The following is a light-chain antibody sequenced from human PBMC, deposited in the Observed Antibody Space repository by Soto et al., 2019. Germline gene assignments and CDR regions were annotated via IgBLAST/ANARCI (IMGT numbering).Light chain of an antibody. CDR1: SSNIGRNI. Sequence: QSVLTQAPSASGTPGQGVTISCSGSSSNIGRNIVNWYQQVPGSAPKLLIYTDNQRPSGVPDRFSGSKSGTSASLAISGLQSGDEADYYCATWDDSLNGVIFGGGTKVTVL. J-gene: IGLJ2*01. CDR2: TDN. V-gene: IGLV1-44*01. CDR3: ATWDDSLNGVI.